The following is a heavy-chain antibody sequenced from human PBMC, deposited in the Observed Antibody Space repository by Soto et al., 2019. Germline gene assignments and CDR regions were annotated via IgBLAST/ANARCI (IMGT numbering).Heavy chain of an antibody. CDR1: GFTFSSYG. J-gene: IGHJ6*02. CDR3: AKDVLGLGRAYGMDV. Sequence: QVQLVESGGGVVQPGRSLRLSCAASGFTFSSYGMHWIRQAPGKGLEWVAVISYDGSNKYYADSVKGRFTISRDNSKNTLYLQMNSLRAEDTAVYYCAKDVLGLGRAYGMDVWGQGTTVTVSS. V-gene: IGHV3-30*18. CDR2: ISYDGSNK. D-gene: IGHD7-27*01.